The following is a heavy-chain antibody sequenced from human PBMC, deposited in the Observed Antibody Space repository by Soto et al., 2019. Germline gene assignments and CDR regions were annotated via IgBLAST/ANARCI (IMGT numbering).Heavy chain of an antibody. D-gene: IGHD3-22*01. CDR3: ARADSLGSHYYYGMDD. CDR2: IWYDGSNK. CDR1: GVTFSSYG. V-gene: IGHV3-33*01. J-gene: IGHJ6*02. Sequence: QVQLVESGGGVVQPGRSLRLSCAASGVTFSSYGMHWVRQAPGKGLEWVAVIWYDGSNKYYADSVKGRFTISRDNSKNALYLQMNSLRAEDTAVYYCARADSLGSHYYYGMDDWGQGTTVTVSS.